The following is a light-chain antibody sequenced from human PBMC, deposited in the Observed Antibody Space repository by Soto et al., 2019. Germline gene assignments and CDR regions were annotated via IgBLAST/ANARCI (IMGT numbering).Light chain of an antibody. CDR2: SNG. CDR3: AAWDDSLNVVV. Sequence: QSVLTQPPSASATPGQRVTISCSGSSSNIGSGTVNWYQHLPGTAPKLLIYSNGQRPSGVPDRFCGSKSGTSASLAISGLQSEDEADYYCAAWDDSLNVVVFGGGTKLTVL. V-gene: IGLV1-44*01. J-gene: IGLJ2*01. CDR1: SSNIGSGT.